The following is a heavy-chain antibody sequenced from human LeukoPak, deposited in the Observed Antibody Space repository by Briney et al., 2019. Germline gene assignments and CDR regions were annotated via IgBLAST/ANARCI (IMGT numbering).Heavy chain of an antibody. D-gene: IGHD6-6*01. CDR1: GFTFSSYA. Sequence: GRSLRLSCAASGFTFSSYAMHWVRQAPGKGLEWVAVISYDGSNKYYADSVKGRFTISRHNSKNTLYLQMNSLRAEDTAVYYCASGFSRAARRSPFDYWGQGTLVTVSS. CDR3: ASGFSRAARRSPFDY. V-gene: IGHV3-30*14. CDR2: ISYDGSNK. J-gene: IGHJ4*02.